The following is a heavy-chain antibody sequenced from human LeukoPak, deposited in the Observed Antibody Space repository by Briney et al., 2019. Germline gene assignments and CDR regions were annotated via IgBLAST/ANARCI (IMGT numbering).Heavy chain of an antibody. Sequence: SETLSLTCTVSGGSISSYYWSWIRQPPGKGLEWIGYIYYSGSTNYNPSLKSRVTISVDTSKNQFSLKLSSVTAADTAVYYCAAGLVDFWSGYRVDWFDPWGQGTLVTVSS. V-gene: IGHV4-59*01. D-gene: IGHD3-3*01. CDR3: AAGLVDFWSGYRVDWFDP. J-gene: IGHJ5*02. CDR1: GGSISSYY. CDR2: IYYSGST.